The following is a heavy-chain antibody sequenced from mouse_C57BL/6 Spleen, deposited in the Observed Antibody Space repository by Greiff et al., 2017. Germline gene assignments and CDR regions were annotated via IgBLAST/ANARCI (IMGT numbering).Heavy chain of an antibody. CDR2: IDPSDSEP. CDR1: GYTFTSYW. V-gene: IGHV1-52*01. J-gene: IGHJ3*01. CDR3: ARYDYDVSIAY. Sequence: QVQLQQPGAELVRPGSSVKLSCKASGYTFTSYWMHWVKQRPIQGLEWIGNIDPSDSEPHYNQKFKDKATLTVDKSSSTAYMQLSSLTSEDSAVYYCARYDYDVSIAYWGQGTLVTVSA. D-gene: IGHD2-4*01.